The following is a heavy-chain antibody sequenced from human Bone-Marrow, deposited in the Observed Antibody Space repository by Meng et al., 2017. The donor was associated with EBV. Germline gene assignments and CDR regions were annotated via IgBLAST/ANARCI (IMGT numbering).Heavy chain of an antibody. CDR2: ISGSGGST. D-gene: IGHD2-2*01. J-gene: IGHJ5*02. CDR1: GFTFSSYA. Sequence: EVQLLESGGGLVESGGSLRRSCPASGFTFSSYAMSWVRQAPGKGLEWVSAISGSGGSTYYADSVKGRFTISRDNSKNTLYLQMNSLRAEDTAVYYCRGDIVVVPAAMENWFDPWGQGTLVTVAS. V-gene: IGHV3-23*01. CDR3: RGDIVVVPAAMENWFDP.